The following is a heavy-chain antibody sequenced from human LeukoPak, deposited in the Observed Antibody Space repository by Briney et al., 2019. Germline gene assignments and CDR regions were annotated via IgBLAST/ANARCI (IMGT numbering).Heavy chain of an antibody. J-gene: IGHJ4*02. CDR2: INAGNGNT. Sequence: ASVKVSCKASGGTFSSYTISWVRQAPGQRLEWMGWINAGNGNTKYSQKFQGRVTITRDTSASTAYMELSSLRSEDTAVYYCARGLERLDYWGQGTLVTVSS. CDR3: ARGLERLDY. V-gene: IGHV1-3*01. D-gene: IGHD1-1*01. CDR1: GGTFSSYT.